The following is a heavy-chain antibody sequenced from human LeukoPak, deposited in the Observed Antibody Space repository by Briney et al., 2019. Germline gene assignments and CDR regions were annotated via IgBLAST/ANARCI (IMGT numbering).Heavy chain of an antibody. CDR2: ISGSGGST. Sequence: GGSLRLSCAASGFTFSSYAMSWVRQAPGKGLEWVSAISGSGGSTYYADSVKGRFTISRGNSKNTLYLQMNSLRAEDTAVYYCAKKGVASIGPSHFDYWGQGTLVTVSS. V-gene: IGHV3-23*01. D-gene: IGHD3-22*01. CDR3: AKKGVASIGPSHFDY. CDR1: GFTFSSYA. J-gene: IGHJ4*02.